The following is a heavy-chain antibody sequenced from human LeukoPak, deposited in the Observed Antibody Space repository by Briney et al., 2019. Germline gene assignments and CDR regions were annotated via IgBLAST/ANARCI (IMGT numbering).Heavy chain of an antibody. CDR1: GFTFSSYA. D-gene: IGHD3-22*01. Sequence: GGSLRLSCAASGFTFSSYAMSWVRQAPGKGLEWVSAISGSGGSTYYADSVKGRFTISRDNSKNTLYLQMNSLRAEDTAVYYCANPVLADYYDSSGYRHWGQGTLVTVSS. V-gene: IGHV3-23*01. J-gene: IGHJ4*02. CDR2: ISGSGGST. CDR3: ANPVLADYYDSSGYRH.